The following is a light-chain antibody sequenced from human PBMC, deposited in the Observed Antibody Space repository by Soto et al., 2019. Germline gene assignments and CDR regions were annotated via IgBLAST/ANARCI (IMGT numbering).Light chain of an antibody. CDR2: GAS. J-gene: IGKJ2*01. CDR1: QSVSSSH. Sequence: EIVLTQSPGTLSLSPRERATLSCRASQSVSSSHLAWYQQKPVQAPRLLIYGASSRATGIPDRFSGSGSGTDFTLTISRLEPEDFAVYYGQQYGSSYTFGQGTKLEIK. V-gene: IGKV3-20*01. CDR3: QQYGSSYT.